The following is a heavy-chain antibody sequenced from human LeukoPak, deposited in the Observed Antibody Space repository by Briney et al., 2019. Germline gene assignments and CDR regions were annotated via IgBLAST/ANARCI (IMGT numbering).Heavy chain of an antibody. CDR3: ARPIGYCSGGSCYSGAFDI. D-gene: IGHD2-15*01. CDR2: IDPSDSYT. CDR1: GYSFTSYW. Sequence: GESLKISCKGSGYSFTSYWISWVRQMPGKGLEWMGRIDPSDSYTNYSPSFQGHVTISADKSISTAYLQWSSLKASDTGMYYCARPIGYCSGGSCYSGAFDIWGQGTMVTVSS. V-gene: IGHV5-10-1*01. J-gene: IGHJ3*02.